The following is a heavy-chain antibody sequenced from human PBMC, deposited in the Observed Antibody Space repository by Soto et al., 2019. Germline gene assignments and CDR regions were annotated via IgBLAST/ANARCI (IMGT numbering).Heavy chain of an antibody. CDR2: IYYSGST. J-gene: IGHJ4*02. V-gene: IGHV4-59*08. Sequence: QVQLQESGPGLVKPSETLSLTCTVSGGSISSYYWSWIRQPPGKGLEWIGDIYYSGSTNYNPTLKSRFTISVDTSKNQFSLKLSSVTAADTAVYYCARAAYDLLTGSYYLDYWGQGTLVTVSS. CDR1: GGSISSYY. CDR3: ARAAYDLLTGSYYLDY. D-gene: IGHD3-9*01.